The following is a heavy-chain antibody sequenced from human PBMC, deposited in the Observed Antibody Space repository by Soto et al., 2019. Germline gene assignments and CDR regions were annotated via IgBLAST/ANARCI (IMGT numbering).Heavy chain of an antibody. J-gene: IGHJ4*02. CDR3: XXXXXXXVYS. CDR1: GFTFSNYA. Sequence: EVQLLESGGGLVQPGGSLRLSCAASGFTFSNYAMNWVRQAPGKGLEWVSTIXXXAXXXHYADSVKGRFTISTDSSKXXXXXXXXXXXXXXXXXXXXXXXXXXXVYSWGQGTLVTVSS. V-gene: IGHV3-23*01. CDR2: IXXXAXXX.